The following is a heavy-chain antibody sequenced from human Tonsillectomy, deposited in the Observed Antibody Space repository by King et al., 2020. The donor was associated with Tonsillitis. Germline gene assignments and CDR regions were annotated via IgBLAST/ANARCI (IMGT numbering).Heavy chain of an antibody. CDR2: IYYSGST. V-gene: IGHV4-59*01. CDR3: AKCGGDCYSYDY. CDR1: GGSISSYY. Sequence: VQLQESGPGLVKPSETLSLTCTVSGGSISSYYWSWIRQSPGKGLEWIGYIYYSGSTNYNPSLKSRVTISVDTSKNQFSLKLSSVTAADTAVYYCAKCGGDCYSYDYWGQGTQVTVSS. D-gene: IGHD2-21*02. J-gene: IGHJ4*02.